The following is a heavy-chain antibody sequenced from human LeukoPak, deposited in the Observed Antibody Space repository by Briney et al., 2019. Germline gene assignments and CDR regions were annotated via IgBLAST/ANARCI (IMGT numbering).Heavy chain of an antibody. J-gene: IGHJ6*02. CDR3: ARYFGDPQGMDV. CDR2: IKPDGTTK. D-gene: IGHD3-10*01. CDR1: GFPFSSYS. Sequence: PGGSLRLSCAASGFPFSSYSMTWVRQAPGKGLEWVANIKPDGTTKFYVDSVKGRFTISRDNVKNSLYLQMNSLRDEDTAVYYCARYFGDPQGMDVWGQGTTVTVSS. V-gene: IGHV3-7*01.